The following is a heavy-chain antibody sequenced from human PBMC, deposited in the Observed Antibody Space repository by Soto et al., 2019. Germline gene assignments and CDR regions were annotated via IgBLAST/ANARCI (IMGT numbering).Heavy chain of an antibody. D-gene: IGHD3-3*01. Sequence: SETLSLTCTFSGGSISSSSYYWGWIRQPPGKGLEWIGSIYYSGSTYYNPSLKSRVTISVDTSKNQFSLKLSSVTAADTAVYYCARHQTRFFFLESGIHYYMDVWGKGTTVTVSS. CDR2: IYYSGST. V-gene: IGHV4-39*01. J-gene: IGHJ6*03. CDR1: GGSISSSSYY. CDR3: ARHQTRFFFLESGIHYYMDV.